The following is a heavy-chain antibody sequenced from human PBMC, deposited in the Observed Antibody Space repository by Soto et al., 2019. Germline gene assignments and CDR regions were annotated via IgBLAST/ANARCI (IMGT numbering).Heavy chain of an antibody. Sequence: ASVKVSCKASAYSFTTYHIHWVRQAPGQGLEWMGLINPDAGATNYAQRFQGRLRVTSDTSTSTVYMELRSLRFDDTGVYYCARGDFFLVSASEGNWFDSWGQGSLVTVSS. CDR2: INPDAGAT. CDR1: AYSFTTYH. D-gene: IGHD3-3*01. CDR3: ARGDFFLVSASEGNWFDS. J-gene: IGHJ5*01. V-gene: IGHV1-46*01.